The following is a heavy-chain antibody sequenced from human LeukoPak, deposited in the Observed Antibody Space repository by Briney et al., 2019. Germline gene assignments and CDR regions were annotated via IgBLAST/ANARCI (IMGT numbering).Heavy chain of an antibody. CDR1: GYTFTGYY. CDR2: INPNSGGT. CDR3: ARGALHCSGGSCYSVWFDP. D-gene: IGHD2-15*01. V-gene: IGHV1-2*02. Sequence: ASVKVSCKASGYTFTGYYMHWVRQAPGQGLEWMRWINPNSGGTNYAQKFQGRVTMTRDTSISTAYMELSRLRSDDTAVYYCARGALHCSGGSCYSVWFDPWGQRTLVTVSS. J-gene: IGHJ5*02.